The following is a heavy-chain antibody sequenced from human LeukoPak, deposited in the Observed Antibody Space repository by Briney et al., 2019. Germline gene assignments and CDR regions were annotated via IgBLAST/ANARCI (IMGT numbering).Heavy chain of an antibody. D-gene: IGHD6-19*01. J-gene: IGHJ4*02. CDR1: GFTFSSYW. Sequence: GGSLRLSCAASGFTFSSYWMSWVRQAPGKGLEWVANIKQDGSEKYYVDSVKGRLTISRDNAKNSLYLQMNSLRAEDTAVYYCARVGVAVAGNALDYWGQGTLVTVSS. V-gene: IGHV3-7*01. CDR2: IKQDGSEK. CDR3: ARVGVAVAGNALDY.